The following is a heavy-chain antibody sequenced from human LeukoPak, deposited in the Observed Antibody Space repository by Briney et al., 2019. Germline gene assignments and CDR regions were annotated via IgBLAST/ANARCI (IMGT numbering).Heavy chain of an antibody. V-gene: IGHV4-38-2*01. CDR1: GHSISSGYY. J-gene: IGHJ5*02. D-gene: IGHD3-10*01. CDR3: ARHPRYYGSGGSTTTGGHNWFDP. Sequence: PSETLSLTCAVSGHSISSGYYWVWIRQPPGRGLEWIGSTYHSGTTYYNTSLNSRVSISLDTSKNQFSLKLSSVTAADTAVYYCARHPRYYGSGGSTTTGGHNWFDPWGQGTLVTVSS. CDR2: TYHSGTT.